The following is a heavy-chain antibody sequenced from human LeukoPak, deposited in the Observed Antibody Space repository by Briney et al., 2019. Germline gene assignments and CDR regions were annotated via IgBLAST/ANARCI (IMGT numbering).Heavy chain of an antibody. D-gene: IGHD3-22*01. CDR3: ARKPIVNSAWYYFDY. CDR2: VHYSGTT. Sequence: SETLSLTCTVSDGSITNYDWSWVRQPPGKGLEFIGHVHYSGTTNYNPSLKSRVTMSVDTSKNQFSLKLSSVTAADTAVYYCARKPIVNSAWYYFDYWGQGTLVTVSS. V-gene: IGHV4-59*12. J-gene: IGHJ4*02. CDR1: DGSITNYD.